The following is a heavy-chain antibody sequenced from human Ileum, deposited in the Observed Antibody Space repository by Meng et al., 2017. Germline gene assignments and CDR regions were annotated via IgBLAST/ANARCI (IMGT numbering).Heavy chain of an antibody. V-gene: IGHV4-31*03. CDR3: ARGIGATGLFDS. CDR1: GGASVNSGDSY. CDR2: IHYRGTT. D-gene: IGHD6-13*01. J-gene: IGHJ4*02. Sequence: QVQLQESGPGLVKPSQTLSLTCTVSGGASVNSGDSYRTWIRQHPEKGLEWIGSIHYRGTTFNNPSLMSRSTMSVDTSTSQFSLRLSSVTAADTALYFCARGIGATGLFDSWGQGILVTVSS.